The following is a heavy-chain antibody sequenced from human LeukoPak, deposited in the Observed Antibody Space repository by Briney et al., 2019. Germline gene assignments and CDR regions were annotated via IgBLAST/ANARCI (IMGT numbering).Heavy chain of an antibody. CDR1: ELTFSDYW. CDR2: IKQDGSVK. V-gene: IGHV3-7*01. J-gene: IGHJ3*02. D-gene: IGHD3-10*01. CDR3: AAGNTFDI. Sequence: GGSLRLSCTASELTFSDYWMSWVRQAPGKGLERVANIKQDGSVKQYVDSVKGRFTISRDNTKKALYLQMNSLRVEDTAVFYCAAGNTFDIWGQGTLVSVSS.